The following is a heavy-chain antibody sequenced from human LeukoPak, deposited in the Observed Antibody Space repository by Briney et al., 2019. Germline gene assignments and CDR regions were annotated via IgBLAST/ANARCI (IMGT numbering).Heavy chain of an antibody. CDR2: INHSGST. Sequence: SETLSLTCAVYGGSFSGYYWSWIRQPPGKGLEWIGEINHSGSTNYNPSLKSRVTISVDTSKNQFSLKLSSVTAADTAVYYCARGLLWLGRIKYFDYWGQGTLVTVSS. D-gene: IGHD3-10*01. CDR3: ARGLLWLGRIKYFDY. V-gene: IGHV4-34*01. J-gene: IGHJ4*02. CDR1: GGSFSGYY.